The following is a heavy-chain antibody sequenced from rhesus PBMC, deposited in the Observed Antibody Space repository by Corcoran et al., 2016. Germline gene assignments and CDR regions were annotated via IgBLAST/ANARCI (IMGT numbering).Heavy chain of an antibody. J-gene: IGHJ4*01. CDR3: ARDTAGIAAAVDH. CDR2: IYGCSTST. CDR1: GGPLSASYR. Sequence: QVQLQESGPGVVKPSETLSPTCAVSGGPLSASYRWTWLRQPPGKGLEWIGYIYGCSTSTNYNPSLKSRVTISKDTSKNQFSLKLSSVTAADTAVYYCARDTAGIAAAVDHWGQGVLVTVSS. D-gene: IGHD6-25*01. V-gene: IGHV4S10*01.